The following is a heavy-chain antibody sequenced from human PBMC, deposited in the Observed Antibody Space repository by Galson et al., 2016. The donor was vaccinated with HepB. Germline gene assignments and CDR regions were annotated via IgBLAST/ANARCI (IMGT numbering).Heavy chain of an antibody. V-gene: IGHV1-8*01. CDR2: MNPNSGNT. CDR3: ARGRVTLKRHCSGRDDCFPFCD. D-gene: IGHD2-15*01. J-gene: IGHJ4*02. CDR1: GYTFSNYD. Sequence: SVKVSCKASGYTFSNYDINWVRPATGQGLEWMGWMNPNSGNTAYVQRFQGRVSMTRDISTSTAYMELSNLRSDDTAVYYCARGRVTLKRHCSGRDDCFPFCDWGQGTLVTVSS.